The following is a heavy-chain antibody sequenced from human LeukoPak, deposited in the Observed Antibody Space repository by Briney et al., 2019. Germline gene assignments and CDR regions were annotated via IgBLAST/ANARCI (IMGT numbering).Heavy chain of an antibody. CDR3: ARLGTATRGNDC. D-gene: IGHD4-11*01. Sequence: SETLSLTCTVSGGSISSSTYYWGWIRQPPGKGLEWIGSIYYSGSTYYNPSLKSRVTISVDTSKNQFSLKLSSVTAADTAVYYCARLGTATRGNDCWGQGTLVTVSS. J-gene: IGHJ4*02. CDR2: IYYSGST. CDR1: GGSISSSTYY. V-gene: IGHV4-39*01.